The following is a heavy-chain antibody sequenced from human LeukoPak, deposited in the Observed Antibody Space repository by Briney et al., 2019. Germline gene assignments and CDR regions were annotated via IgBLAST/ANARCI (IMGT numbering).Heavy chain of an antibody. CDR2: IKHDGSEE. CDR3: ASSRGYSSGWSDY. V-gene: IGHV3-7*02. Sequence: SGGSLRLSCSASGFTFSTYWMSWVRQAPGKGLEWVANIKHDGSEEHYVDSVKGRFTISRDNAKNLLYLQMSSLRAEDTAVYYCASSRGYSSGWSDYWGQGTLVTVSS. CDR1: GFTFSTYW. D-gene: IGHD6-19*01. J-gene: IGHJ4*02.